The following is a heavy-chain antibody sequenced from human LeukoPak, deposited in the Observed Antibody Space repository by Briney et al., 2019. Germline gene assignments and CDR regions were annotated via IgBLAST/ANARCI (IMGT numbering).Heavy chain of an antibody. V-gene: IGHV1-18*01. CDR1: GYTFTTYG. CDR2: ISAYNGNT. J-gene: IGHJ4*02. D-gene: IGHD1-26*01. Sequence: GASVKVSCKASGYTFTTYGISWVRQAPGQGLEWMGWISAYNGNTNYAQKLQGRVTMTTDTSTSTAYMELRSLRSDDTAVYYCARSMARREQKEFDYWGQGTLVTVSS. CDR3: ARSMARREQKEFDY.